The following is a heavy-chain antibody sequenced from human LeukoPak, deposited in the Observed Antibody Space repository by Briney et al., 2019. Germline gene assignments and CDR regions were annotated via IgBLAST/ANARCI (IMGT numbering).Heavy chain of an antibody. CDR2: IYYSGST. CDR1: GRSISSYY. Sequence: PSETLSLTCTVSGRSISSYYWSWIRQPPGKGLEWIGYIYYSGSTNYNPSLKSRVTISVDTSKNQFSLKLSSVTAADTAVYYCARERIAVAGGYYFDYWGQGTLVAVSS. D-gene: IGHD6-19*01. CDR3: ARERIAVAGGYYFDY. V-gene: IGHV4-59*01. J-gene: IGHJ4*02.